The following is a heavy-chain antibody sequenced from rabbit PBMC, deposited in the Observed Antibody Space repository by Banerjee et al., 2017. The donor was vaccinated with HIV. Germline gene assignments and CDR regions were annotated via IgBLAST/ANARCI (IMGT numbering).Heavy chain of an antibody. CDR3: ARGVSAGYGGYGYVPYYFYL. CDR2: IYIGGVIT. D-gene: IGHD6-1*01. CDR1: GFDFSSNA. J-gene: IGHJ4*01. Sequence: QEQLVESGGGLVQPEGSLTLTCKASGFDFSSNAMCWVRQAPGKGPEWIACIYIGGVITHYASWVNGRFTISRSTSLITVTLQMPSLTAADTATYFCARGVSAGYGGYGYVPYYFYLWGPGTLVTVS. V-gene: IGHV1S47*01.